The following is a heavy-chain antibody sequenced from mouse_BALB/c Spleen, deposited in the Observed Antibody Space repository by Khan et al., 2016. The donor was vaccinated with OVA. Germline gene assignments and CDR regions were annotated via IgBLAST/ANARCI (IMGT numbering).Heavy chain of an antibody. D-gene: IGHD2-3*01. CDR3: ARFYDPYYAMDY. Sequence: QVQLKQSGPGLVAPSQSLSITCTVSGFSLTSYGVNWVRQPPGKGLEWLGVIWAGGSTNYNSALMSRLSISKDNYKSQVFLKMNSLQTEDTAIYYCARFYDPYYAMDYWGQVTSVTVSS. CDR1: GFSLTSYG. V-gene: IGHV2-9*02. CDR2: IWAGGST. J-gene: IGHJ4*01.